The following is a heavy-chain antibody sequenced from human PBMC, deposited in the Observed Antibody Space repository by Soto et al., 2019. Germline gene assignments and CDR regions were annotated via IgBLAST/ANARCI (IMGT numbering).Heavy chain of an antibody. Sequence: EVQLVESGGGLVQPGGSLRLSCAASGFTFSSYWMSWVRQAPGKGLEWVANIKQDGSEKYYVDSVKGRFTISRDNAKNSLYLQMNILRDEDTAVYYCARVRSSGWGCVATYQFDYWGQGPLVTVSS. CDR1: GFTFSSYW. D-gene: IGHD6-19*01. CDR3: ARVRSSGWGCVATYQFDY. V-gene: IGHV3-7*05. CDR2: IKQDGSEK. J-gene: IGHJ4*02.